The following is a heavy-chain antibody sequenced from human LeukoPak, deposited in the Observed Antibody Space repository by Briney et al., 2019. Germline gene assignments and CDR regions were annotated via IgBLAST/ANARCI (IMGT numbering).Heavy chain of an antibody. J-gene: IGHJ4*02. CDR3: ASGPCGPY. D-gene: IGHD3-3*01. V-gene: IGHV3-9*01. Sequence: GGSLRLSCAASGFTFDDYAMHWVRQAPGKGLEWVSGISWNSGSIGYADSVKGRFTISRDNAKNSLYLQMNSLRAEDTALYYCASGPCGPYWGQGTLVTVSS. CDR1: GFTFDDYA. CDR2: ISWNSGSI.